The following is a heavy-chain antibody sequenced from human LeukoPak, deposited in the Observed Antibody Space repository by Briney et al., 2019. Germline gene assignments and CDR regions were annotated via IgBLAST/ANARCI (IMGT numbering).Heavy chain of an antibody. D-gene: IGHD2/OR15-2a*01. Sequence: GGSLRLSCAASGFTFSSYAMSWVRQAPGKGLEWVSYISSTSSSIYFADSVKGRFTISRDNAKNSLYLQMNSLRADDTAVYYCARDVRYGFDYWGQGTLVTVSS. CDR2: ISSTSSSI. CDR1: GFTFSSYA. CDR3: ARDVRYGFDY. J-gene: IGHJ4*02. V-gene: IGHV3-48*01.